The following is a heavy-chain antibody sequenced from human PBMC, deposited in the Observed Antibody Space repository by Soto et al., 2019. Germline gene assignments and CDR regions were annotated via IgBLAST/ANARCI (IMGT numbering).Heavy chain of an antibody. CDR3: ARDLGRTAAGYYYYDAMDV. CDR1: GFTFGDFW. V-gene: IGHV3-7*01. CDR2: IKEDGSEK. D-gene: IGHD2-2*01. J-gene: IGHJ6*02. Sequence: GGSLRLSCAASGFTFGDFWMNWVRQAPGKGLEWVANIKEDGSEKYFLDSVKGRFTISRDNAKNSLYLQINSLRAEDTGVYYCARDLGRTAAGYYYYDAMDVWGQGTTVTVSS.